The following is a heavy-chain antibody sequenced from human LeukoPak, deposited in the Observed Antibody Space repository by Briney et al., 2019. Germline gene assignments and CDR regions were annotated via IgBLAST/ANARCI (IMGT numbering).Heavy chain of an antibody. Sequence: PSETLSLTCTVSGGSISSYYWSWVRQPPGKGLEWIGYIYYSGSTNYNPSLKSRVTISVDTSKNQFSLKLSSVTAADTAVYYCARAGSRYCSGGSCYIFNAMDDDFDIWGQGTMVTVSS. V-gene: IGHV4-59*01. J-gene: IGHJ3*02. D-gene: IGHD2-15*01. CDR2: IYYSGST. CDR3: ARAGSRYCSGGSCYIFNAMDDDFDI. CDR1: GGSISSYY.